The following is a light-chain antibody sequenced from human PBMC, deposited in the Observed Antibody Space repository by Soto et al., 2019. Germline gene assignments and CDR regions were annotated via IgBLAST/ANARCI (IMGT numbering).Light chain of an antibody. CDR3: QQFSKWPPA. V-gene: IGKV3D-15*01. CDR2: DAS. CDR1: QSVSSN. J-gene: IGKJ1*01. Sequence: ELLMTQSPATLSLSQGERATLSCRASQSVSSNLAWYQQKPGQAPRLLIYDASTRATGIPARFSGSVSGTEFTLTISSLDSEDFAVYYCQQFSKWPPAFGQGSKVEIK.